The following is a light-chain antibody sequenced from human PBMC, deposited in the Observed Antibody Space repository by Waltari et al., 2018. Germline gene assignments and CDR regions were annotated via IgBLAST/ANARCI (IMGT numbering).Light chain of an antibody. Sequence: TLSCRASQSLTKRYLAWYQQKPGQAPRLLIYGASSRAAGIPDRFSGSGSGTDFTLTISRLEPEDFAVYYCQQYGSSILYTFGQGTKLEIK. CDR2: GAS. V-gene: IGKV3-20*01. J-gene: IGKJ2*01. CDR3: QQYGSSILYT. CDR1: QSLTKRY.